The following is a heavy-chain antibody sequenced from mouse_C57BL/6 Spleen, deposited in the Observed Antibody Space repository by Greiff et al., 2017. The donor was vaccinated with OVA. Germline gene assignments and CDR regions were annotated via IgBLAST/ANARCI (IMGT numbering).Heavy chain of an antibody. V-gene: IGHV1-82*01. Sequence: VQLQQSGPELVKPGASVKISCKASGYAFSSSWMNWVKQRPGKGLEWIGRIYPGDGDTNYNGKLKGKATLTADISSSTAYMQLSSLTSEDSAVYFCARCCDYDVGYYAMGCWGQGTSVAVSS. D-gene: IGHD2-4*01. CDR3: ARCCDYDVGYYAMGC. CDR2: IYPGDGDT. CDR1: GYAFSSSW. J-gene: IGHJ4*01.